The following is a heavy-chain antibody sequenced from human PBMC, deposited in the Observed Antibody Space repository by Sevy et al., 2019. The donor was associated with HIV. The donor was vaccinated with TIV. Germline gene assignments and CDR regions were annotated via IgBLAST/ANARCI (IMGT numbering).Heavy chain of an antibody. Sequence: GESLKISCKGSGYSFTSYWIGWVRQMPGKGLEWMGIIYPGDSDTIYSPSFQGQVTITADKSISTAYLQWSSLKASDTAMYYWSRPGGSGSYYNDYYFDYWGQGTLVTVSS. J-gene: IGHJ4*02. CDR1: GYSFTSYW. D-gene: IGHD3-10*01. V-gene: IGHV5-51*01. CDR3: SRPGGSGSYYNDYYFDY. CDR2: IYPGDSDT.